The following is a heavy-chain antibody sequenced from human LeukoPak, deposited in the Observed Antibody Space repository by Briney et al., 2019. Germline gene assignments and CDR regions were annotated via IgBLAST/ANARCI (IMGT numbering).Heavy chain of an antibody. Sequence: GGSLRLSCAVSGFTFSDYYMSWIRQAPGMGLEWVSYISSSGTTKYYADSVKDRFTIFRDNAKNSLYLQMNSLRAGDTAVYYCARVFAAKLGYYYYYMGVWGKGTTVTVSS. CDR2: ISSSGTTK. CDR3: ARVFAAKLGYYYYYMGV. CDR1: GFTFSDYY. D-gene: IGHD2-15*01. V-gene: IGHV3-11*04. J-gene: IGHJ6*03.